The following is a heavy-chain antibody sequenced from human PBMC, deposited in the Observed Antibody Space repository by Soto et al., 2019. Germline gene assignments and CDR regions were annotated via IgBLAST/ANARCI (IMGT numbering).Heavy chain of an antibody. J-gene: IGHJ4*02. CDR2: ISVSAGTT. D-gene: IGHD3-10*01. CDR3: AKAGIRGVHIDN. V-gene: IGHV3-23*01. Sequence: GGSLRLSCAASGLTFSSYPMSWVRQAPGKGLQWVSSISVSAGTTYYADSVKGRFTISRDNSKNTLYLQMNSLRAEDTAVYYCAKAGIRGVHIDNWGQGTVVTVSS. CDR1: GLTFSSYP.